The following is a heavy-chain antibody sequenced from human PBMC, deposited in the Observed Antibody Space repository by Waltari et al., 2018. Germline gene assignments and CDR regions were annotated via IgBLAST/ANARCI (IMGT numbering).Heavy chain of an antibody. CDR1: GGSISSGSYY. CDR3: ARDRWLGYSKLRIWFDP. CDR2: IYTSGST. J-gene: IGHJ5*02. D-gene: IGHD4-4*01. Sequence: SGGSISSGSYYWSWIRQPAGKGLEWIGRIYTSGSTNYNPSLKSRVTISVDTSKNQFSLKLSSVTAADTAVYYCARDRWLGYSKLRIWFDPWGQGTLVTVSS. V-gene: IGHV4-61*02.